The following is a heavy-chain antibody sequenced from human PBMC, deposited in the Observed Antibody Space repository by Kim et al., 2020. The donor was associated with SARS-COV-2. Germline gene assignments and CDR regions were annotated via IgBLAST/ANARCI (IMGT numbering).Heavy chain of an antibody. V-gene: IGHV3-33*06. J-gene: IGHJ5*02. D-gene: IGHD6-19*01. CDR3: AKDQQWLISGNFDP. CDR2: IWYDGSNK. Sequence: GGSLRLSCAASGFTFSSYAMHWVRQAPGKGLEWVAVIWYDGSNKYYADSVKGRFTISRDNSKNTLYLQMNSLRAEDTAVYYCAKDQQWLISGNFDPWGQGTLVTVSS. CDR1: GFTFSSYA.